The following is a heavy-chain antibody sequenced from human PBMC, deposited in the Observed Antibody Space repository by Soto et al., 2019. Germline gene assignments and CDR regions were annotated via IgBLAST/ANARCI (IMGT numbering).Heavy chain of an antibody. Sequence: ASVKVFCKASGYTFTSYGISWVRQAPGQGLEWMGWISAYNGNTNYAQKLQGRVTMTTDTSTSTAYMELRSLRSDDTAVYYCARDGSGSYYHYYYYYMDVWGKGTTVTVSS. CDR2: ISAYNGNT. CDR3: ARDGSGSYYHYYYYYMDV. V-gene: IGHV1-18*01. CDR1: GYTFTSYG. D-gene: IGHD3-10*01. J-gene: IGHJ6*03.